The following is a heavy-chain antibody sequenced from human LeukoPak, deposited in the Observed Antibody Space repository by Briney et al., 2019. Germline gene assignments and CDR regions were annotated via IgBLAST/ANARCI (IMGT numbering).Heavy chain of an antibody. V-gene: IGHV1-46*01. Sequence: GASVKVSCKASGYTFTGYYMHWVRQAPGQGLEWMGMFNPRDGSTTYAQKFQGRVTMTSDTSTSTVYMELSSLRSEDTAVFYCARDIDRDYDKSGKKNDYWGQGTLVTISS. J-gene: IGHJ4*02. CDR1: GYTFTGYY. CDR2: FNPRDGST. D-gene: IGHD3-22*01. CDR3: ARDIDRDYDKSGKKNDY.